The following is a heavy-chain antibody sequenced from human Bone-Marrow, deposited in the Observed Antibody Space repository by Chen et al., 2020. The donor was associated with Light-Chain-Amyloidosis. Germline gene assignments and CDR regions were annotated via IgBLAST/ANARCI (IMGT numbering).Heavy chain of an antibody. CDR3: ARDVLCSSPNTCNDY. Sequence: EVQLMETGGGMIQPGGSLRLSCAVSGFSVSSNYMGWVRQAPGKGLEWVALFHTVVTTYYTDSVKGRFTISRDNSKITLYLQMNSLSAEDTAVYYCARDVLCSSPNTCNDYWGQGTLVTVSS. V-gene: IGHV3-53*02. D-gene: IGHD2-2*01. CDR2: FHTVVTT. J-gene: IGHJ4*02. CDR1: GFSVSSNY.